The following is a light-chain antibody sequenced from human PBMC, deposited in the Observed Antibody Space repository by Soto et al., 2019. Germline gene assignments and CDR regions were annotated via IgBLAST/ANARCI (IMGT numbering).Light chain of an antibody. CDR3: SSYTSSSTLV. J-gene: IGLJ1*01. CDR1: SSDVGGYNY. Sequence: QPVRTQAASGSGSHGQSLPLSCTGTSSDVGGYNYVSWYQQHPGKAPKLMIYDVSNRPSGVSNRFSGSKSGNTASLTISGLQAEDEADYYCSSYTSSSTLVFGTGTKVTVL. CDR2: DVS. V-gene: IGLV2-14*01.